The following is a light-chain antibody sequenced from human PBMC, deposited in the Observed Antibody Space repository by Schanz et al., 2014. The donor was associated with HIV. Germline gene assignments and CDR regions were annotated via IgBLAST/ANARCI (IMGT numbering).Light chain of an antibody. CDR3: QQYYNMPLT. J-gene: IGKJ4*01. Sequence: DIVLPQSPDSLAVSLGERATIHCKSSQSVLSSSNNKNYLAWYQQKAGQPPKLLIYWASTRESGVPDRFSGSGSVTDFTLTISSLQAEDVAVYYCQQYYNMPLTFGGGTKVEIK. CDR1: QSVLSSSNNKNY. CDR2: WAS. V-gene: IGKV4-1*01.